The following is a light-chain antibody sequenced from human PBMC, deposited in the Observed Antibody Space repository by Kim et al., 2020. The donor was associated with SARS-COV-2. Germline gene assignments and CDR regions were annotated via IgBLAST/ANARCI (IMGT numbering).Light chain of an antibody. CDR1: KLGDKY. Sequence: YELTQPPSVSVSPGQTASITCSGYKLGDKYVSWYQQKPGQSPVAVIYQDNQRPSGIPERFSGSNSGNTATLTISGTQAMDEADYYCQAWDSSTHNYVFGAGTKVTVL. CDR2: QDN. J-gene: IGLJ1*01. CDR3: QAWDSSTHNYV. V-gene: IGLV3-1*01.